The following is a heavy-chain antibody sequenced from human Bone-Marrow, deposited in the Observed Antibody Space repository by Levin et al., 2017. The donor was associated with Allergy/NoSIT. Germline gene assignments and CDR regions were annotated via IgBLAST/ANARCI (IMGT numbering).Heavy chain of an antibody. CDR2: ISGGSGTV. CDR3: AKVTLGRILDAVNI. Sequence: GESLKISCVASGITFSTYAMSWVRQAPGKGLEWVSTISGGSGTVQYADSVMGRFSVSRDNSKDTLYLHMNSLRAEDTAVYYCAKVTLGRILDAVNIWGQGTRVTVSS. J-gene: IGHJ3*02. V-gene: IGHV3-23*01. D-gene: IGHD2-15*01. CDR1: GITFSTYA.